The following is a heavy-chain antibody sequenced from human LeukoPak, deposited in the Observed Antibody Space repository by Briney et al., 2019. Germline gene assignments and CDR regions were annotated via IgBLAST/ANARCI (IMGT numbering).Heavy chain of an antibody. J-gene: IGHJ3*02. CDR3: ASGVVAPRERVTINSDAFDI. Sequence: ASVKVSCKASGYTFTGYYMHGVRQAPGQGLEWMGWINPNSGGTNFAQKFQGRATMTRDTSITTAYMELSRLRSDDTAVYYCASGVVAPRERVTINSDAFDIGGQGTMVTVSS. D-gene: IGHD2-15*01. CDR1: GYTFTGYY. V-gene: IGHV1-2*02. CDR2: INPNSGGT.